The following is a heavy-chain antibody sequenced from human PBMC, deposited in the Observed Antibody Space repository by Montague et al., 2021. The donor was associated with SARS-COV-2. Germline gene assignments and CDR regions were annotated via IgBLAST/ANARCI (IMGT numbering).Heavy chain of an antibody. CDR1: GGSFSGYD. Sequence: SETLSLTCAVYGGSFSGYDWSWIRQSPGRGLEWIGEIDHSGSTKYNPSLKSRLTLSVDTSKNQFSLELSSVTAADTAVYYCARGRVEITMIAVVFTGGIYYYDYWGRGTLVTVSS. J-gene: IGHJ4*02. D-gene: IGHD3-22*01. CDR3: ARGRVEITMIAVVFTGGIYYYDY. V-gene: IGHV4-34*01. CDR2: IDHSGST.